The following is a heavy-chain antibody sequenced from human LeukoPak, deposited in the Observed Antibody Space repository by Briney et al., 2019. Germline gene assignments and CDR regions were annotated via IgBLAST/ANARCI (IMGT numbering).Heavy chain of an antibody. CDR1: GGSISSGLYS. D-gene: IGHD5-24*01. CDR3: ARGRDGYNFDY. Sequence: SETLSLTCDVSGGSISSGLYSWSWIRQPLGKGLEWIGYIYHTGSTYYNPSLKSRVTISVDTSKNQFSLKLSSVTAADTAVYYCARGRDGYNFDYWGQGTLVTVSS. J-gene: IGHJ4*02. CDR2: IYHTGST. V-gene: IGHV4-30-2*01.